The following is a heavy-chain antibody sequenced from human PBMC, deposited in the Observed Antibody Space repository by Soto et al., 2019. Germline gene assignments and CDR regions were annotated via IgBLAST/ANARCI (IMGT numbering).Heavy chain of an antibody. Sequence: SQTLSLTCAISGDSVSSNSAAWNWIRQSPSRGLEWLGRTYYRSKWYNDYAVSVKSRITINPDTSKNQFSLQLNSVTPEDTAVYYCAREPVIPYYDFWSGYYYFDYWGQGTLVTVSS. D-gene: IGHD3-3*01. CDR1: GDSVSSNSAA. CDR3: AREPVIPYYDFWSGYYYFDY. CDR2: TYYRSKWYN. V-gene: IGHV6-1*01. J-gene: IGHJ4*02.